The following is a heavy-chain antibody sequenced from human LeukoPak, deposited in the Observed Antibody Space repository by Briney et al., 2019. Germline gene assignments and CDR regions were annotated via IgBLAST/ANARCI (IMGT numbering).Heavy chain of an antibody. CDR1: GFTFSSYA. CDR2: ISGSGGST. Sequence: GGSLRLSCAASGFTFSSYAMSWVRQAPGKGLEWVSAISGSGGSTYYADSVRGRLTISRDNSKNTLYLQMNSLRAEDTAVYYCARLGELGFSPWGQGTLVTVSS. V-gene: IGHV3-23*01. J-gene: IGHJ5*02. CDR3: ARLGELGFSP. D-gene: IGHD3-16*01.